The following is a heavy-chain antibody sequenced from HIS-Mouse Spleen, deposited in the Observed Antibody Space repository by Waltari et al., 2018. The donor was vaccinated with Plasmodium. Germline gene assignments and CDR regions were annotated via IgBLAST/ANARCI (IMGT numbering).Heavy chain of an antibody. J-gene: IGHJ4*02. CDR1: VGSISSSSYY. Sequence: QLQLQESGPGLVTPSETLSLTCTVSVGSISSSSYYWGGIRQPPGKGLEWIGSIYYSGSTYYNPSLKSRVTISVDTSKNQFSLKLSSVTAADTAVYYCARDRITGTSYFDYWGQGTLVTVSS. D-gene: IGHD1-7*01. CDR3: ARDRITGTSYFDY. V-gene: IGHV4-39*07. CDR2: IYYSGST.